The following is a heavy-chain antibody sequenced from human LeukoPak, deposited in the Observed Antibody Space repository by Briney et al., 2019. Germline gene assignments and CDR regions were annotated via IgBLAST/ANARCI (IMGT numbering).Heavy chain of an antibody. V-gene: IGHV3-9*01. J-gene: IGHJ4*02. CDR1: GFTFDDYA. Sequence: PGGSLRLSCAASGFTFDDYAMHWGRQAPGKGLEWVSGISWNSGSIGYADSVKGRFTISRDNAKNSLYLQMNSLRAADTALYYCAKDIRGSYDYWGQGTLVTVSS. CDR2: ISWNSGSI. CDR3: AKDIRGSYDY. D-gene: IGHD1-26*01.